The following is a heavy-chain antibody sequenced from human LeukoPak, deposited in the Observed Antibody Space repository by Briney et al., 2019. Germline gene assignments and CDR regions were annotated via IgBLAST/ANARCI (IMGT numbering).Heavy chain of an antibody. Sequence: PGGSLRLPCAASGFTFSNYWMSWDRQAPGKGLEWVANINQDESEKYYVDFVKGRFTVSRDNAKNSLYLEMNSLRAEDTAMYYCMRGHYGDYAWGQGSLVTVSS. CDR3: MRGHYGDYA. CDR2: INQDESEK. D-gene: IGHD4-17*01. J-gene: IGHJ5*02. V-gene: IGHV3-7*01. CDR1: GFTFSNYW.